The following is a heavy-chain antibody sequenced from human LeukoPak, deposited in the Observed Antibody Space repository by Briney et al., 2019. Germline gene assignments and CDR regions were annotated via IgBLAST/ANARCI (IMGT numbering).Heavy chain of an antibody. V-gene: IGHV4-59*08. CDR2: IYYSGST. CDR1: GGSISSYY. CDR3: ASHMRDSSGPFDT. D-gene: IGHD3-22*01. Sequence: TSETLSLTCTVSGGSISSYYWSWIRQPPGKGLEWIGYIYYSGSTNYNPSLKSRVTISVDTSKNRFSLKLSSVTAADTAVYYCASHMRDSSGPFDTWGQGTLVTVSS. J-gene: IGHJ5*02.